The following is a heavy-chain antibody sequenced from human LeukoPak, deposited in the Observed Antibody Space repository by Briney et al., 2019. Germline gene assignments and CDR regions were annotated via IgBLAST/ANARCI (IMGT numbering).Heavy chain of an antibody. CDR2: INPNSGGT. CDR3: ARDPLPTYYYGSGSFLFDY. Sequence: VASVKVSCKASGYTFTGYYMHWVRQAPGQGLEWMGWINPNSGGTNYAQKFQGRVTMTRDTSISTAYMELSRLRSDDTAVYYCARDPLPTYYYGSGSFLFDYWGQGTLVTVSS. V-gene: IGHV1-2*02. J-gene: IGHJ4*02. CDR1: GYTFTGYY. D-gene: IGHD3-10*01.